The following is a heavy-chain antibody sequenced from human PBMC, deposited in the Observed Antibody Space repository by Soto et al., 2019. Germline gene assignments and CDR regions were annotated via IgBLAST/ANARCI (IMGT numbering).Heavy chain of an antibody. CDR2: IIPIFGTA. J-gene: IGHJ4*02. Sequence: GASVKVSCKASGGTFSSYAISWVRQAPGQGPEWMGGIIPIFGTANYAQKFQGRVTITADESTSTAYMELSSLRSEDTAVYYCARVVYSSGWYAIDYWGQGTLVTVSS. CDR1: GGTFSSYA. CDR3: ARVVYSSGWYAIDY. D-gene: IGHD6-19*01. V-gene: IGHV1-69*13.